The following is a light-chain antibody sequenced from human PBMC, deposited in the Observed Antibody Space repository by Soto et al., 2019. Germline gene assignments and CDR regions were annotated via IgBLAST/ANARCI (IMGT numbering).Light chain of an antibody. CDR3: QQRSDWPST. CDR1: QSVSSY. Sequence: EIVLTQSPATLSLSPGEGATLSCRASQSVSSYLAWYQQKAGQAPRLLIYDASKRATGIPARFSGSGSGTDVTLTISSLAPEDFAVYYCQQRSDWPSTFGGGTKVQIK. CDR2: DAS. V-gene: IGKV3-11*01. J-gene: IGKJ4*01.